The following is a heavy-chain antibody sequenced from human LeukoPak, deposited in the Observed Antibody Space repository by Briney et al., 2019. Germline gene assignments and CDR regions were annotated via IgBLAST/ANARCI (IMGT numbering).Heavy chain of an antibody. CDR2: ISWNSGSI. V-gene: IGHV3-9*01. CDR1: GFTFDDYA. CDR3: ARTYCSGGSCYLHAFDI. Sequence: GGSLRLSCAASGFTFDDYAMHWVRQAPGKGLEWVSGISWNSGSIGYADSVKGRFTISRDNAKNSLYLQMNSLRAEDTAVYYCARTYCSGGSCYLHAFDIWGQGTMVTVSS. J-gene: IGHJ3*02. D-gene: IGHD2-15*01.